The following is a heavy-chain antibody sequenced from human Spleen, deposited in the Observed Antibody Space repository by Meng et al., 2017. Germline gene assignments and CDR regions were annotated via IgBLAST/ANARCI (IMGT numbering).Heavy chain of an antibody. CDR2: VTTDGRTK. J-gene: IGHJ5*01. D-gene: IGHD2-15*01. V-gene: IGHV3-30*03. CDR1: GFTFSRSD. CDR3: VSDFVGWFDF. Sequence: QVHLVESGGGMVQTGGSLRLSCAASGFTFSRSDMHWVRQAPGKGLELVAVVTTDGRTKNYADSVKGRFSISRDNSNNAVYLQMNGLRAEDTAVYYCVSDFVGWFDFWGQGTLVTVSS.